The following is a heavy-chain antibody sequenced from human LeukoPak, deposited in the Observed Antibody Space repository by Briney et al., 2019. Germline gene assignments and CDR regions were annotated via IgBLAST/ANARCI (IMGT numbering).Heavy chain of an antibody. Sequence: PGGYLRLSCAASGFTFSNFGMHRVRQAPGKGLEWVAVIWYDGSKKHHADSVKGRFTISRDNSKNTLNLQMNSLRVEDTAVYYCAAYYYDRSGYDLRFYWGQGTLVTVSS. CDR1: GFTFSNFG. CDR2: IWYDGSKK. V-gene: IGHV3-33*01. CDR3: AAYYYDRSGYDLRFY. D-gene: IGHD3-22*01. J-gene: IGHJ4*02.